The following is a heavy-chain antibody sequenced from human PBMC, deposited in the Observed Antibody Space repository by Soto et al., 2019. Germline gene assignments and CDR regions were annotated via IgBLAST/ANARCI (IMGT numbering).Heavy chain of an antibody. J-gene: IGHJ3*02. CDR1: GYTFTSYG. CDR3: ARDIEIACSGGSCAAFDI. CDR2: ISAYNGNT. D-gene: IGHD2-15*01. V-gene: IGHV1-18*01. Sequence: ASVKVSCKASGYTFTSYGISWVRQAPGQGLEWMGWISAYNGNTNYAQKFQGRVTMTTDTSTSTAYMELRSLRSDDTAVYYCARDIEIACSGGSCAAFDIWGQGTMVTVSS.